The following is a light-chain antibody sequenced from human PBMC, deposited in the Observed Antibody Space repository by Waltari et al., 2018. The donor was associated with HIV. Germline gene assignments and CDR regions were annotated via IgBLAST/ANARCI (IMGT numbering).Light chain of an antibody. Sequence: SYELTQPSSVSVSPGQTARITCSGDLLAKKYVRWFQQKPGQAPVLVMYKDSERPSGSPARFSGSSSGTTVSLTIGGAQVDDEADYYCYSAADNSGLFGGGTKLTVL. CDR3: YSAADNSGL. CDR2: KDS. V-gene: IGLV3-27*01. J-gene: IGLJ3*02. CDR1: LLAKKY.